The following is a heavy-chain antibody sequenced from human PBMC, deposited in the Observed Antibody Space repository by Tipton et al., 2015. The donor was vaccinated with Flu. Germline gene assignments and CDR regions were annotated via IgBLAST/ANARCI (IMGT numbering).Heavy chain of an antibody. Sequence: PGLVKPSETLSLTCTVSGASVINNDLYWGWVRQPPGKEPEWIGSVHYSGSTYQNPSLESRVTISVDTSKNQFSLKLSSVTAADTAVYFCAREGRNSGGLDYWGQGTLVTVSS. CDR1: GASVINNDLY. D-gene: IGHD1-26*01. CDR3: AREGRNSGGLDY. CDR2: VHYSGST. J-gene: IGHJ4*02. V-gene: IGHV4-39*07.